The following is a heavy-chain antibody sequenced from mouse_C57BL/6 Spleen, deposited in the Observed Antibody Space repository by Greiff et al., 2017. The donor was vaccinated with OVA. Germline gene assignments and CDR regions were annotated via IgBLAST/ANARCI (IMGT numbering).Heavy chain of an antibody. Sequence: VQLQQSGTELVKPGASVNLSCTASGYTFTSYWMHWVKQRPGQGLEWIGNINPSNGGTNYNEKFKSKATLTVDKSFSTAYMQLSSLTSEDSAVYYCARATFYAMDYWGQGTSVTVSS. J-gene: IGHJ4*01. V-gene: IGHV1-53*01. CDR1: GYTFTSYW. D-gene: IGHD5-5*01. CDR2: INPSNGGT. CDR3: ARATFYAMDY.